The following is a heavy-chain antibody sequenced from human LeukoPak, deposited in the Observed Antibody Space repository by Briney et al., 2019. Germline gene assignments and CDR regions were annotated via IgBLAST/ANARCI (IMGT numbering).Heavy chain of an antibody. Sequence: GGSLRLSCAGSGFTFSRYAMSWIRQVPGKGLEWVSAISGSGGDIFYTDSVKGRFTISRDNSKNTLYLQMNGLRAGDTAVYYCAKDRDNWKDFDSWGQGTLVTVSS. D-gene: IGHD1-1*01. CDR2: ISGSGGDI. CDR3: AKDRDNWKDFDS. V-gene: IGHV3-23*01. J-gene: IGHJ4*02. CDR1: GFTFSRYA.